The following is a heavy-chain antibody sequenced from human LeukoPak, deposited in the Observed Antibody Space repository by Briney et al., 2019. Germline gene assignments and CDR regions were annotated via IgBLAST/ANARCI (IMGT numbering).Heavy chain of an antibody. Sequence: ASVKVSCKASGGTFSSYAISWVRQAPGQGLEWTGGIIPIFGTANYAQKFQGRVTITTDESTSTAYMELSSLRSEDTAVYYCARGGRITGTPYYYYMDVWGKGTTVTVSS. D-gene: IGHD1-20*01. CDR2: IIPIFGTA. V-gene: IGHV1-69*05. CDR1: GGTFSSYA. CDR3: ARGGRITGTPYYYYMDV. J-gene: IGHJ6*03.